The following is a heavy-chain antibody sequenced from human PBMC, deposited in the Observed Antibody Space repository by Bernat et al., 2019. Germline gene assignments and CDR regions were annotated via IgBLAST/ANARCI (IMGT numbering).Heavy chain of an antibody. D-gene: IGHD3-10*01. CDR2: ISSSSSTI. J-gene: IGHJ6*02. CDR1: GFTFSSYS. CDR3: ARDYYGSGSYYYYYGMDV. Sequence: EVQLLESGGGLVQPGGSLRLSCAVSGFTFSSYSMNWVRKAPGKGLEWVSYISSSSSTIYYADSVKGRFTISRDNAKNSLYLQMNSLRDEDTAVYYCARDYYGSGSYYYYYGMDVWGQGTTVTVSS. V-gene: IGHV3-48*02.